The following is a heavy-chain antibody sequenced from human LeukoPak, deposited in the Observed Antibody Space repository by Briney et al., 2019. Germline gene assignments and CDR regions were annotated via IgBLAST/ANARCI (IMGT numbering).Heavy chain of an antibody. J-gene: IGHJ4*02. CDR3: ARRSLSSPFDY. V-gene: IGHV4-59*01. D-gene: IGHD6-6*01. Sequence: SETLSLTCTVSGGSISSYYWSWIRQPPGKGLEWIGYIYYSGSTNYNPSLKSRVTISVDTSKNQFSLKLSSVTAADTAVYYCARRSLSSPFDYWGQGTLVTVSS. CDR1: GGSISSYY. CDR2: IYYSGST.